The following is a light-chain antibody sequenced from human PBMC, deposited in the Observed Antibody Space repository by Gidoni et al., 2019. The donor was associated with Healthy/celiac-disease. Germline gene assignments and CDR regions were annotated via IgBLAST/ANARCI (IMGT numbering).Light chain of an antibody. CDR1: QGISSW. J-gene: IGKJ2*01. CDR3: QQANSFPHT. CDR2: AAS. V-gene: IGKV1-12*01. Sequence: DPVSITCRASQGISSWLAWYQQKPGKDPKLLIYAASSLQSGVPSRVSGSGSGTDFTLTISSLQPEDFATYYFQQANSFPHTFGQGTKLEIK.